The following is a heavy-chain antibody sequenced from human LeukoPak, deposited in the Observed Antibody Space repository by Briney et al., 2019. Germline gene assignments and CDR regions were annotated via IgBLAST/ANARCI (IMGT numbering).Heavy chain of an antibody. CDR1: GFTFSSYS. Sequence: GGSLRLSCAASGFTFSSYSMNWVHQAPGKGLEWVSYISSSSTIYYADSVKGRFTISRDNAKNSLYLQMNSLRAEDTAVYYCASEWELFYWGQGTLVTVSS. CDR2: ISSSSTI. J-gene: IGHJ4*02. V-gene: IGHV3-48*01. CDR3: ASEWELFY. D-gene: IGHD1-26*01.